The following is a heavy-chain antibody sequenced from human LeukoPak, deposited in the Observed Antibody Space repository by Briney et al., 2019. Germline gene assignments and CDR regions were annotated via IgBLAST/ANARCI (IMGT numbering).Heavy chain of an antibody. V-gene: IGHV3-30*02. Sequence: PGGSLGLSCAASGFTFSSYGMHWVRQAPGKGLEWVAFIRYDGSNKYYADSVRGRFTISRDNSKNTLYLQMNSLRAEDTAVYYCAKDGSGGNWRSFDHWGQGTLVTVSS. J-gene: IGHJ4*02. CDR1: GFTFSSYG. CDR3: AKDGSGGNWRSFDH. D-gene: IGHD2-15*01. CDR2: IRYDGSNK.